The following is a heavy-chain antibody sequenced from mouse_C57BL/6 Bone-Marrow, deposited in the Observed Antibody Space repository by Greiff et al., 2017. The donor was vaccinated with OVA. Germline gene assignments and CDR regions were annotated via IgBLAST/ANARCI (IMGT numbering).Heavy chain of an antibody. CDR1: GFTFSSYG. J-gene: IGHJ3*01. CDR2: IGGGGSYT. V-gene: IGHV5-6*01. D-gene: IGHD2-1*01. CDR3: ARHYGNYGAY. Sequence: EVMLVESGGDLVKPGGSLKLSCAASGFTFSSYGMSWVRQTPDKGLGWVATIGGGGSYTYYPYSVKVRCTISRDNTKNTLHLQMSSLKSEDTAMYYCARHYGNYGAYWGQGTLVTVSA.